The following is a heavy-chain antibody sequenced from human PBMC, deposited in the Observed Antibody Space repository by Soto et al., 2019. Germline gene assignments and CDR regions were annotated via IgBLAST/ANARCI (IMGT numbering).Heavy chain of an antibody. CDR2: ISYDGSNK. Sequence: PGGSLRLSCAASGFTFSSYAMHWVRHAPGKGLEWVAVISYDGSNKYYADPVKGRFTISRDNSKNTLYLQMNSLRAEDTAVYYCARVGDSRITIFGVVPLFGMDVWGQGTTVTVSS. D-gene: IGHD3-3*01. J-gene: IGHJ6*02. V-gene: IGHV3-30-3*01. CDR3: ARVGDSRITIFGVVPLFGMDV. CDR1: GFTFSSYA.